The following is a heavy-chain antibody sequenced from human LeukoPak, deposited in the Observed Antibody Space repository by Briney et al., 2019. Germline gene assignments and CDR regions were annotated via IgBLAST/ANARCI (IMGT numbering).Heavy chain of an antibody. V-gene: IGHV3-23*01. CDR3: AKNMGSTGYYTTDY. J-gene: IGHJ4*02. D-gene: IGHD3/OR15-3a*01. CDR1: GFTFSSYA. CDR2: ITGSGGYT. Sequence: GGSLRLSCAASGFTFSSYAMTWVRQAPGKGLEWVSTITGSGGYTYYADSVKGRFTISRDNSKNTLYLQMNSLRAEDTAVYYCAKNMGSTGYYTTDYWGQGTLVTVSS.